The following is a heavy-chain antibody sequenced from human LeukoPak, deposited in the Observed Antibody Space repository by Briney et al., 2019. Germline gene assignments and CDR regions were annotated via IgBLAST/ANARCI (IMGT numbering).Heavy chain of an antibody. CDR1: GDSISTSSYY. Sequence: ASETLSLTCTVSGDSISTSSYYWGWIRQPPGKGLEWLGSIYYSGSTHYNPSLKSRVTISVDTSKNQFSLNLYSVTAADTAVFYCARSYYYDYRQIDYWGQGTLVTVSS. D-gene: IGHD3-22*01. CDR2: IYYSGST. CDR3: ARSYYYDYRQIDY. V-gene: IGHV4-39*01. J-gene: IGHJ4*02.